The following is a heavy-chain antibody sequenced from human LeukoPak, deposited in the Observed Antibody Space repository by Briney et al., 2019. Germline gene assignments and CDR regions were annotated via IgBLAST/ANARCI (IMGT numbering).Heavy chain of an antibody. J-gene: IGHJ5*02. D-gene: IGHD2-2*01. V-gene: IGHV2-5*01. CDR2: IYWNDDT. CDR3: VHRRCSSSTNCHGMYNWFDP. CDR1: GFSLSTSGVG. Sequence: KGSGPTLVNPTQTLTLTCTFSGFSLSTSGVGVGWIRQPPGKALECLAFIYWNDDTGYSPSLQTRLTITKDTSKNQVVLTMTNMDAVDTATYYCVHRRCSSSTNCHGMYNWFDPWGQGTLVTVSS.